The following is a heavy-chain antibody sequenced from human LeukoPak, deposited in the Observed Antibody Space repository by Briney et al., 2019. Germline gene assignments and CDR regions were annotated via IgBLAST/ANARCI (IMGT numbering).Heavy chain of an antibody. CDR1: GFSFSNYG. J-gene: IGHJ4*02. CDR2: IRFDGTNK. D-gene: IGHD2-15*01. CDR3: AKEGLYCSGGSCYSSYFDY. V-gene: IGHV3-30*02. Sequence: GGSLRLSCAASGFSFSNYGMHWVRQAPGKGLEWVAFIRFDGTNKFYADSVKGRFTISRDNAKNSLYLQMNSLRAEDTALYYCAKEGLYCSGGSCYSSYFDYWGQGTLVTVSS.